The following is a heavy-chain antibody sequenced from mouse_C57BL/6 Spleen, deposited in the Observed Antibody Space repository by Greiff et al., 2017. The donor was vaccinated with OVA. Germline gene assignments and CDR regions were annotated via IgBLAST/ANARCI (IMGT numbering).Heavy chain of an antibody. CDR1: GYTFTSYW. J-gene: IGHJ4*01. D-gene: IGHD1-1*02. CDR2: IDPSDSET. CDR3: ARRLWGGYAMDY. Sequence: VQLQQPGAELVRPGSSVKLSCKASGYTFTSYWMHWVKQRPIQGLEWIGNIDPSDSETHYNQKFKDKATLTVDKSSSTAYMQLSSLTSEDSAVYYCARRLWGGYAMDYWGQGTSVTVSS. V-gene: IGHV1-52*01.